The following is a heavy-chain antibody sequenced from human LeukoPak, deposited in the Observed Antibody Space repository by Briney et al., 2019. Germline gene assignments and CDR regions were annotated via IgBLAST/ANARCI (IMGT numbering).Heavy chain of an antibody. D-gene: IGHD5-18*01. V-gene: IGHV3-66*01. J-gene: IGHJ4*02. CDR3: ARVGRAIQLYLPYDY. Sequence: GGSLRLSCAASGFTVSSNYMSWVRQAPGKGLEWVSVIYSGGTTYYADSVKGRFTIPRDNSKNTLFLQMNSLRAEDTAVYYCARVGRAIQLYLPYDYWGQGTLVTVSS. CDR1: GFTVSSNY. CDR2: IYSGGTT.